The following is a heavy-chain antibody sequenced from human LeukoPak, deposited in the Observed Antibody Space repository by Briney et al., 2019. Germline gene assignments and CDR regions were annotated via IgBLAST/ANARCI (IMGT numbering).Heavy chain of an antibody. CDR3: ARGLSSSTEITYYYYMDV. D-gene: IGHD6-6*01. Sequence: SETLSLTCTVSGGSISGYYWSWIRQPPGKGLEWIGYIYYSGSTNYNPSLKSRVTISVDTSKNQFSLKLSSVTAADTAVYYCARGLSSSTEITYYYYMDVWGKGTTVTVSS. CDR2: IYYSGST. V-gene: IGHV4-59*01. CDR1: GGSISGYY. J-gene: IGHJ6*03.